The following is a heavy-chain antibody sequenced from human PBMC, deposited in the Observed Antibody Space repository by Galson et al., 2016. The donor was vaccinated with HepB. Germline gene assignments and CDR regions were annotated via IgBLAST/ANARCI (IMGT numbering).Heavy chain of an antibody. V-gene: IGHV5-51*01. CDR2: IYPGDSDT. CDR3: VRRPVVAGTGFFDP. CDR1: GYSFTNYW. D-gene: IGHD6-19*01. Sequence: QSGAEVTKPGESLKISCKGSGYSFTNYWIGWVRQMPGKGLEWMGIIYPGDSDTRYSPSFQGQVTISVDKSIGTAYLQWSSLKASDTAMYYCVRRPVVAGTGFFDPWGQGTLVTVSS. J-gene: IGHJ5*02.